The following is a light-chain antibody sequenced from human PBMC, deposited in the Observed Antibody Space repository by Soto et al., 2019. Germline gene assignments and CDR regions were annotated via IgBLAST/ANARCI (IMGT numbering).Light chain of an antibody. Sequence: CLGASVKLTCTLSSGHSTYAIAWHQQQPEKGPRYLMKLDSDGIHSKGDGIPDRFSGSSSGAERYLTISSLQSEDEADYYCQTWGTGIVVFGGGTKLTVL. CDR1: SGHSTYA. CDR2: LDSDGIH. V-gene: IGLV4-69*02. CDR3: QTWGTGIVV. J-gene: IGLJ2*01.